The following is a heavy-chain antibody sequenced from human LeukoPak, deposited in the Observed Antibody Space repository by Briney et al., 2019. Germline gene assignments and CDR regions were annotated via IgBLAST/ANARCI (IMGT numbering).Heavy chain of an antibody. CDR3: ARHPLKKYYYGSGSYYGWFDL. D-gene: IGHD3-10*01. CDR1: CGSFCGYY. Sequence: HSETPSVTRAGYCGSFCGYYWSWSPQPPGERLEWIGELKHSGNTNSNPSVKRRATMSVDTSKNQFSLKLSSVTAADTAVYYCARHPLKKYYYGSGSYYGWFDLWGQGTLVSVSS. J-gene: IGHJ5*02. CDR2: LKHSGNT. V-gene: IGHV4-34*01.